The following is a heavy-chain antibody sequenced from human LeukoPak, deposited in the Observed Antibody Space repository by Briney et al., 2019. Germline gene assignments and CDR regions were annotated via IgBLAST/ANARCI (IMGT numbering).Heavy chain of an antibody. CDR3: ALNWNPDC. J-gene: IGHJ4*02. V-gene: IGHV3-48*01. Sequence: PGGSLRLSCAASGFTLSRYSMNWVRQAPGKGLEWVSYISSSSSIVYYADSVKGRFTISRDNSKNILYLQMNSLRAEDTAVYYCALNWNPDCWGQGTLVIVSS. D-gene: IGHD1-20*01. CDR2: ISSSSSIV. CDR1: GFTLSRYS.